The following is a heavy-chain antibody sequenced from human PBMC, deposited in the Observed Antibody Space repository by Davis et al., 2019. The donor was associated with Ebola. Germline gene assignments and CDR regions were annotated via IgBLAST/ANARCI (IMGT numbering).Heavy chain of an antibody. CDR2: ISGSGGST. CDR1: GFTFGDYA. D-gene: IGHD6-13*01. V-gene: IGHV3-23*01. J-gene: IGHJ4*02. CDR3: AKDAALDSSSWYSTDY. Sequence: GGSLRLSCPASGFTFGDYAMSWVRQAPGKGLEWVSAISGSGGSTYYADSVKGRFTISRDNSKNTLYLQMNSLRAEDTAVYYCAKDAALDSSSWYSTDYWGQGTLVTVSS.